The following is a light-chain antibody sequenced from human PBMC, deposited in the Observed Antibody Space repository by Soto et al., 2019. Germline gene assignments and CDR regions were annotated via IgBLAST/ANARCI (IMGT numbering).Light chain of an antibody. CDR2: DAS. CDR3: QQRADWPIT. V-gene: IGKV3-11*01. J-gene: IGKJ5*01. Sequence: EILWTQSPSTLSFSPGEISSLSCRPLQYITIYLAWYQQEPGQAPRLLIYDASNRATGIPARFSGSGSGTDFTLTISSLEPDDFAVYYCQQRADWPITFGQGTRLEIK. CDR1: QYITIY.